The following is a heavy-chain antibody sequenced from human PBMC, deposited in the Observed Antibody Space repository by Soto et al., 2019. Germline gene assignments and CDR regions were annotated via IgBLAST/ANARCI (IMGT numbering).Heavy chain of an antibody. Sequence: QVQLVESGGGVVQPGRSLRLSCAASGFTFSNYGMHWVRQAPGKGLEWVTTISSDGNDKYYAGSVKGRFTISRDNSENTPYLQTNGLRAEDTAVYYCAKGSFSAHQSLDHWGQGTLVTVSS. CDR2: ISSDGNDK. J-gene: IGHJ4*02. CDR3: AKGSFSAHQSLDH. D-gene: IGHD3-10*01. CDR1: GFTFSNYG. V-gene: IGHV3-30*18.